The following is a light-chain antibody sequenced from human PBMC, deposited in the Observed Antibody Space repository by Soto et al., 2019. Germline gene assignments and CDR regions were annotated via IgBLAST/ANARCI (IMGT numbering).Light chain of an antibody. CDR2: GAY. V-gene: IGKV3-20*01. CDR1: QSVSSSY. Sequence: EIVLTQSPGTLSLSPGERATLSCRSSQSVSSSYLAWYQQKPGQAPRLLIYGAYSRATGIPGRFSGSVSGTDFTLTIRRLEPEDCAVDFCHHYGSSHQLPVGGGPKVEL. CDR3: HHYGSSHQLP. J-gene: IGKJ4*01.